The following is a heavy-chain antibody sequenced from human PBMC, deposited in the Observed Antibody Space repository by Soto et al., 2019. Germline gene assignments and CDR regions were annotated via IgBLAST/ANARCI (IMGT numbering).Heavy chain of an antibody. V-gene: IGHV2-5*02. CDR2: IYWDDDK. CDR3: AHSRCGGDCLQSYSSHYYYGMDV. J-gene: IGHJ6*02. CDR1: GFSLSTSGVG. D-gene: IGHD2-21*02. Sequence: QITLKESGPTLVRPTQTLTLTCTFSGFSLSTSGVGVGWIRQPPGKALEWLALIYWDDDKRYSPSLKSRLTITKDTSKNHGVITMTNMDHVDTATYYCAHSRCGGDCLQSYSSHYYYGMDVWGQGTTVTVSS.